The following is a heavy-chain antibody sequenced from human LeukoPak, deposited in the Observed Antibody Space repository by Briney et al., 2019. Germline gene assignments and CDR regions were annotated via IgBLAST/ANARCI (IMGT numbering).Heavy chain of an antibody. V-gene: IGHV3-23*01. J-gene: IGHJ4*02. CDR1: GFTLGSYA. D-gene: IGHD6-19*01. CDR3: AKERGNIAVGLDY. CDR2: ISDSGGST. Sequence: GGSLRLSCAASGFTLGSYAISCVRQAPGKGLEWVSSISDSGGSTYYADSVKGRFTISRDFSKNTLYVQMNSLRAEDTAVYYCAKERGNIAVGLDYWGQGTLVSVSS.